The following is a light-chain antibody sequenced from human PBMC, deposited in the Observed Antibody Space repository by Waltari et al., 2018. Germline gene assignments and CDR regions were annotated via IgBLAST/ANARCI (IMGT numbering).Light chain of an antibody. V-gene: IGKV1-39*01. J-gene: IGKJ4*01. CDR1: QYIDNN. CDR2: GAS. Sequence: DIQMTQSTSSLSAAVGDRVTITCRASQYIDNNLNWYQQKPGTAPNLLIYGASSLQSGVPSRFSCSGSGTEFTLTISTLQPEDFATYYCQQSYSTPLTFGGGTKV. CDR3: QQSYSTPLT.